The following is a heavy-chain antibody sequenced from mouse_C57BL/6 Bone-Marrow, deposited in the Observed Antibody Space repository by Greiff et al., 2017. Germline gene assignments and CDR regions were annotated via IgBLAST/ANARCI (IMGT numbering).Heavy chain of an antibody. J-gene: IGHJ2*01. CDR3: ARLAPYYFDY. CDR1: GFTFSDYG. D-gene: IGHD1-3*01. Sequence: EVQLQESGGGLVKPGGSLKLSCAASGFTFSDYGMHWVRQAPEKGLEWVAYISSGSSTIYYADTVKGRFTISRDNAKNTLFLQMTSLRSEDTAMYYCARLAPYYFDYWGQGTTLTVSS. V-gene: IGHV5-17*01. CDR2: ISSGSSTI.